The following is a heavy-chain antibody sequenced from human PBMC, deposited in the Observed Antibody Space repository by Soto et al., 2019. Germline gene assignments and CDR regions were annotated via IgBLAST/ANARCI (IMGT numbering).Heavy chain of an antibody. CDR1: GDTFTFYS. CDR2: INPILSMS. V-gene: IGHV1-69*02. CDR3: ASSYGSGYRAFDY. D-gene: IGHD3-10*01. Sequence: QVQLVQSGAEVKKPGSSVRVSCKASGDTFTFYSINWVRQAPGLGLEWMGRINPILSMSNYAQRFQGRVTXTXDEXTSTVYMELSSLRSEDTAMYYCASSYGSGYRAFDYWGQGALVTVSS. J-gene: IGHJ4*02.